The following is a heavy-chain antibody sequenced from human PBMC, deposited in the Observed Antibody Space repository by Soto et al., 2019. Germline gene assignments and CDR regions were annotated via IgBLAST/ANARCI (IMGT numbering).Heavy chain of an antibody. CDR3: ARSLFRTCISTSCYYPGMDV. Sequence: ASVKVSCKSSGCTFSSYAISWVRQAPGQGLEWMGGIIPIFGTANYAQKFQGRVTITADESTSTAYMELSSLRSEDTAVYYCARSLFRTCISTSCYYPGMDVWGQGTTVTVSS. CDR1: GCTFSSYA. J-gene: IGHJ6*02. D-gene: IGHD2-2*01. CDR2: IIPIFGTA. V-gene: IGHV1-69*13.